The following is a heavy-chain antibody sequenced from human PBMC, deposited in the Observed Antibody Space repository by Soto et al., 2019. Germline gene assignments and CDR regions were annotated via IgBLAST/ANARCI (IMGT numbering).Heavy chain of an antibody. J-gene: IGHJ4*02. Sequence: SETLSLTCTFSGVSISSSSFYWAWIRQPPGKGLEWIGSICYNGNTYYSPSLKSRVAISVDTSKNQLSLKVSSVTAADTAVYYCARRALGLATLKILGSWGQGTLVTVSS. D-gene: IGHD3-3*02. V-gene: IGHV4-39*01. CDR1: GVSISSSSFY. CDR3: ARRALGLATLKILGS. CDR2: ICYNGNT.